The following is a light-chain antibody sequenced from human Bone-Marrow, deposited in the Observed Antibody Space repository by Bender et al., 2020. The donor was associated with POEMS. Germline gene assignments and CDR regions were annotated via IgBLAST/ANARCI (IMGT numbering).Light chain of an antibody. CDR2: EVS. Sequence: QSALTQPASVSGSPGQSITISCTGASDDVGRYDYVSWYQQHPGKAPKLMIFEVSERPSGVSNRFSGSESGNTASLTISGLQAEDEADYYCISYAGNDIMVFGGGTKLTVL. CDR1: SDDVGRYDY. J-gene: IGLJ2*01. CDR3: ISYAGNDIMV. V-gene: IGLV2-14*01.